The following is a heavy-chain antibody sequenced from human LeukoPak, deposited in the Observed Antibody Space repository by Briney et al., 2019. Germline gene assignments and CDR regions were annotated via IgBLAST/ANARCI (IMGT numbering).Heavy chain of an antibody. D-gene: IGHD6-25*01. J-gene: IGHJ4*03. CDR1: GFTFSSYA. CDR2: ISGSGDST. Sequence: GGSLRLSCAASGFTFSSYAMSWVRQAPGKGLEWVSVISGSGDSTYYADSVKGRFTISRDNSKNTLYLQMNSLRAEDTAVYHCAKFTGSGGWGFYFDSGGKGPLATVSS. CDR3: AKFTGSGGWGFYFDS. V-gene: IGHV3-23*01.